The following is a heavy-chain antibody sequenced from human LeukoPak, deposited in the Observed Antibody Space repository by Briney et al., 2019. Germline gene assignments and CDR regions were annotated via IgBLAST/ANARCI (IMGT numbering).Heavy chain of an antibody. J-gene: IGHJ5*02. CDR1: GGSISSGDYY. CDR3: ARTSLGGAWFDP. CDR2: IYYNVST. V-gene: IGHV4-30-4*08. D-gene: IGHD3-10*01. Sequence: SQTLSLTCTVSGGSISSGDYYWSWIRHPPGKGLEWVGYIYYNVSTYYNPSPKSRVTIPVDTSKNQFSLKLSSVTAADTAVYYCARTSLGGAWFDPWGQGTLVTVSS.